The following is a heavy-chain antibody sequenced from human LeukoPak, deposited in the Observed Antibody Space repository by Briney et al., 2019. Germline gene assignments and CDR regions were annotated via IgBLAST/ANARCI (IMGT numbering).Heavy chain of an antibody. J-gene: IGHJ4*02. V-gene: IGHV3-48*02. CDR3: AREIESSSWYYFDY. Sequence: PGGSLRLSCAASGFTFSTYTMNWVRQAPGKGLEWISYISSTSSTIYYADSVKGRFAISRDNAKNSLYLQMNSLRDEDTAVYYCAREIESSSWYYFDYWGQGILVTVSS. D-gene: IGHD6-13*01. CDR1: GFTFSTYT. CDR2: ISSTSSTI.